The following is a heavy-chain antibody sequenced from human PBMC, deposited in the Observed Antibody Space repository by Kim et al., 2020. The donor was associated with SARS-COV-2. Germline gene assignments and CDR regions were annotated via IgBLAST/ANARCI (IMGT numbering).Heavy chain of an antibody. CDR2: IHHGGSA. V-gene: IGHV4-30-4*08. CDR3: AREVIQVSTSDAFDV. Sequence: SETLSLTCTVSGGSITSDNYYWSWVRQPPGKGLEFIGYIHHGGSAYYNPSLNSRASMSVDTSKSQFSLNLSSVTAADTAVYYCAREVIQVSTSDAFDVWGQGTMVTVSS. D-gene: IGHD3-16*02. CDR1: GGSITSDNYY. J-gene: IGHJ3*01.